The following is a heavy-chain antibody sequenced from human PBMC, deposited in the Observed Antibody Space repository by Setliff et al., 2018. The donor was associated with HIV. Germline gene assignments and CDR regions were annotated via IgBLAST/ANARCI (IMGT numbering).Heavy chain of an antibody. CDR1: GYMFGPYG. Sequence: GASVKVSCKASGYMFGPYGFSWVRQVPGQRLEWMGWITDDNRDTHSARNFHGRITLTTDISSTTAYMELGSLTSDDTAVYYCVRDEKRAAGGTLYYFDLWGQGTLVTVSS. J-gene: IGHJ4*02. CDR3: VRDEKRAAGGTLYYFDL. V-gene: IGHV1-18*01. CDR2: ITDDNRDT. D-gene: IGHD1-1*01.